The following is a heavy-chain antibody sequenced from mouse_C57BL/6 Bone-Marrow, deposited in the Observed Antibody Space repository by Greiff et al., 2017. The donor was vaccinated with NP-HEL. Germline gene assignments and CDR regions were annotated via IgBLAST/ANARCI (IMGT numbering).Heavy chain of an antibody. Sequence: VQLVESGAELAKPGASVKLSCKASGYTFTSYWMHWVKQRPGQGLEWIGYINPSSGYTKYNQKFKDKATLTADKSSSTAYMQLSSLTSEDSAVYFCARPPRGYDYHYAMDYWGQGTSVTVSS. CDR2: INPSSGYT. V-gene: IGHV1-7*01. CDR3: ARPPRGYDYHYAMDY. CDR1: GYTFTSYW. D-gene: IGHD2-4*01. J-gene: IGHJ4*01.